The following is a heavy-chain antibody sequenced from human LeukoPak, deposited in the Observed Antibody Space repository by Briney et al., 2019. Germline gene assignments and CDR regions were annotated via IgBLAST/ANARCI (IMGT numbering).Heavy chain of an antibody. CDR2: MYTSGST. D-gene: IGHD3-10*01. Sequence: TSETLSLTCTVSDGSISSYYWSWIRQPAGKGLEWLGRMYTSGSTNYNPSLKSRVTMSLDTSKNQFSLKLSSVTAADTAVYYCARDWYYYGSGSTGNWFDPWGQGTLVTVSS. CDR1: DGSISSYY. J-gene: IGHJ5*02. V-gene: IGHV4-4*07. CDR3: ARDWYYYGSGSTGNWFDP.